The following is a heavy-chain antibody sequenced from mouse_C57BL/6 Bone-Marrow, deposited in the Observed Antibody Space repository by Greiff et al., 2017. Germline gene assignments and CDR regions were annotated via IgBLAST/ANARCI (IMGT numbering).Heavy chain of an antibody. Sequence: VKLQESGAELVKPGASVKLSCKASGYTFTSYWMQWVKQRPGQGLEWIGEIDPSDSYTNYNQKFKGKATLTVDTSSSTAYMQLSSLTSEDSAVYYCARASITTVVGDWGQGTTLTVSS. J-gene: IGHJ2*01. CDR1: GYTFTSYW. CDR3: ARASITTVVGD. CDR2: IDPSDSYT. D-gene: IGHD1-1*01. V-gene: IGHV1-50*01.